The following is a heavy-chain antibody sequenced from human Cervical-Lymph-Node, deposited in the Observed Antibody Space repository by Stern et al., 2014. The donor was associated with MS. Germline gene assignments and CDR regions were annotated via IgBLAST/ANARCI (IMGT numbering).Heavy chain of an antibody. CDR3: ARDCRLRYFDNYGMDV. D-gene: IGHD3-9*01. V-gene: IGHV4-61*02. CDR2: IYTSGST. CDR1: GGSISSGSYY. J-gene: IGHJ6*02. Sequence: QVQLQESGPGLVKPSQTLSLTCTVSGGSISSGSYYWSWIRQPAGKGLEWIGRIYTSGSTNYNPSLKSRFPISVDTPKNQFSLKLSSVTAADTAVYYCARDCRLRYFDNYGMDVWGQGTTVTVSS.